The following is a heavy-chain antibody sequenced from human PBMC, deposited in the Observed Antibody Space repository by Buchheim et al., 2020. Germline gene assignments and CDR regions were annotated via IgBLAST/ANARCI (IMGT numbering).Heavy chain of an antibody. CDR3: ARGPPYYYGSGSYFVR. CDR1: GGSFSGYY. J-gene: IGHJ4*02. V-gene: IGHV4-34*01. CDR2: INHSGST. Sequence: QVQLQQWGAGLLKPSETLSLTCAVYGGSFSGYYWSWIRQPPGKGLEWIGEINHSGSTNYNPSLKSRVTISVDTSKNQFSLQLSSVTAADTAVYYCARGPPYYYGSGSYFVRWGQGTL. D-gene: IGHD3-10*01.